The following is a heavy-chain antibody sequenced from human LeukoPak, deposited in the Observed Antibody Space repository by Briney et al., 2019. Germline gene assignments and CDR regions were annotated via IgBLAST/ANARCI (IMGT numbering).Heavy chain of an antibody. Sequence: PGGSLRLSCAASGFTFSSYAMNWVRQAPGKGLEWVSAISGSGGSTYYADSVKGRFTISRDNSKNTLYLQMNSLRAEDTAVYYCAKDNSYGYYYFDYWGQGTLVTVSS. CDR2: ISGSGGST. V-gene: IGHV3-23*01. CDR1: GFTFSSYA. D-gene: IGHD5-18*01. CDR3: AKDNSYGYYYFDY. J-gene: IGHJ4*02.